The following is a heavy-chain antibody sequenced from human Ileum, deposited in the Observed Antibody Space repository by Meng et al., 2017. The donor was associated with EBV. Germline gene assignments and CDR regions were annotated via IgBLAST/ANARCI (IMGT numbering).Heavy chain of an antibody. V-gene: IGHV4-39*01. CDR3: ARRDTAWFDP. CDR1: GGSITSYSYY. J-gene: IGHJ5*02. Sequence: LHLQELDPGLVKPSETLSLTCSVSGGSITSYSYYWGWIRQPPGKGLEWIATIYHTGSTYYNPSLKSRVTISVDTSKNEFSLKVTSVTAADTALYYCARRDTAWFDPWGRGTLVTVSS. CDR2: IYHTGST. D-gene: IGHD2-21*02.